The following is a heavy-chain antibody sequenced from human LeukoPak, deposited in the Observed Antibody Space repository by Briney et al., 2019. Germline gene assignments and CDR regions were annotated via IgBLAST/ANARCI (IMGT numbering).Heavy chain of an antibody. CDR3: AGLRCYFDY. J-gene: IGHJ4*02. Sequence: SETLSLTCTVSGGSISNYYWSWIRQPPGKGLEWIGYIYYSGSTNYNPSLKSRVTISVDTSKSQFSLKLSSVTAADTAMYYCAGLRCYFDYWGQGTLVTVSS. CDR1: GGSISNYY. CDR2: IYYSGST. D-gene: IGHD3-16*01. V-gene: IGHV4-59*01.